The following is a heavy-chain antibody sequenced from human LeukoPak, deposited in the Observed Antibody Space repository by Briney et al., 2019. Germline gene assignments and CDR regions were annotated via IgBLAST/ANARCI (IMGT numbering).Heavy chain of an antibody. Sequence: GGSLRLSCAASGFKFSDYAMDWVRQAPGRGLEWVSAISTSGDRAYYADSVKGRFTTSRDNSRNTLFLQLNNLRADDTAMYYCAVDCSSPSCYGQSAFDIWGQGTMVTVSS. J-gene: IGHJ3*02. V-gene: IGHV3-23*01. CDR1: GFKFSDYA. CDR3: AVDCSSPSCYGQSAFDI. CDR2: ISTSGDRA. D-gene: IGHD2-2*01.